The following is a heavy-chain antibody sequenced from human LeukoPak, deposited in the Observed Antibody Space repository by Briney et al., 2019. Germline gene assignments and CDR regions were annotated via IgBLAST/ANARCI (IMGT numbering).Heavy chain of an antibody. Sequence: GGSLRLSFAASGFTFSNTAMSWVRQAPGKGLEWVSATTAGVDYTYYPYSVKGRFTISRDNSKNTLYLQMNSLRAEDTAVYYCAKCPSYWDWWGGGTLVTVSS. CDR1: GFTFSNTA. J-gene: IGHJ4*02. CDR3: AKCPSYWDW. V-gene: IGHV3-23*01. CDR2: TTAGVDYT. D-gene: IGHD3-10*01.